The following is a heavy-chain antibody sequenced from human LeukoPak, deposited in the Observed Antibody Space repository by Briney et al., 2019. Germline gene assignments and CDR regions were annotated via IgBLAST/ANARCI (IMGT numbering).Heavy chain of an antibody. CDR3: ARLDSGRGRAVDLN. V-gene: IGHV1-8*02. CDR1: GYTFTSYY. D-gene: IGHD4/OR15-4a*01. CDR2: MNPNSGTT. J-gene: IGHJ4*02. Sequence: GASVKVSYKASGYTFTSYYIHWVRQATGQGLEWMGWMNPNSGTTGYAQKFQGRVTMTRDTSINTAYMELNSLTSEDSAVYYCARLDSGRGRAVDLNWGQGTLVTVSS.